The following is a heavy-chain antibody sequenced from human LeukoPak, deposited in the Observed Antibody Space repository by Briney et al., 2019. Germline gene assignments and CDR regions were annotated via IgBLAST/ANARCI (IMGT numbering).Heavy chain of an antibody. J-gene: IGHJ4*02. CDR1: GFTFSSYA. CDR2: ISYDGSNK. CDR3: ARVAEGGTLFDY. V-gene: IGHV3-30*04. D-gene: IGHD2-15*01. Sequence: GGSLRLSCAASGFTFSSYAMHWVRQAPGKGLEWVAVISYDGSNKYYADSVKGRFTISRDNSKNTLYLQMNSLRAEDTAVYYCARVAEGGTLFDYWGQGTLVTVSS.